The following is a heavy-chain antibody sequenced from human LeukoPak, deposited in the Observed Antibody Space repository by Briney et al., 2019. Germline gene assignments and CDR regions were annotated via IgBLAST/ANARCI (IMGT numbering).Heavy chain of an antibody. Sequence: NPGGSLRLSCAASGFTFSSYSMNWVRQAPGKGLEWVSSISSSSSYIYYADSVKGRFTISRDNAKNSLYLQMNSLRAEDTAVYYRARGYCSSTSCYDFDYWGQGTLVTVSS. CDR3: ARGYCSSTSCYDFDY. D-gene: IGHD2-2*01. V-gene: IGHV3-21*01. J-gene: IGHJ4*02. CDR1: GFTFSSYS. CDR2: ISSSSSYI.